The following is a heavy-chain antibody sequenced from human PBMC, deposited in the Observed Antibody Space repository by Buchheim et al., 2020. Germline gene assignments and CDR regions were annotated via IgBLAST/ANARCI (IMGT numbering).Heavy chain of an antibody. CDR1: GVTFSTHA. CDR2: ISPSGHNT. J-gene: IGHJ6*02. Sequence: EVRLLESGGGLVHPGGSLRLSCAASGVTFSTHAMSWTRQAPGKGLEWVSAISPSGHNTYYADSVKGRFTISRDNSKNTLYVQMNSLRVEDTAVYYCVKGPVVCGSSSCQGDSDYGMDVWGQGTT. CDR3: VKGPVVCGSSSCQGDSDYGMDV. V-gene: IGHV3-23*01. D-gene: IGHD2-2*01.